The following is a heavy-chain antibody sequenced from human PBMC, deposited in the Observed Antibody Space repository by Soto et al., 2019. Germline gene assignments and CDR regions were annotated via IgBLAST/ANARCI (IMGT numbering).Heavy chain of an antibody. J-gene: IGHJ6*02. Sequence: GASVKVSCKASGGTFSSYAISWVRQAPGQGLEWMGGIIPIFGTANYAQKFQGRVTITADECTSTAYMELSSLRSEDTAVYYCAITRRDGYNSYYGMDVWGQGTTVTVSS. D-gene: IGHD5-12*01. CDR2: IIPIFGTA. V-gene: IGHV1-69*13. CDR1: GGTFSSYA. CDR3: AITRRDGYNSYYGMDV.